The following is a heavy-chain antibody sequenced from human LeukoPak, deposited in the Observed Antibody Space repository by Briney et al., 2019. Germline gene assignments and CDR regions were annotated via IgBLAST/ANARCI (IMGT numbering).Heavy chain of an antibody. CDR1: GVSISSYY. D-gene: IGHD1-7*01. Sequence: SETLSLTCTVSGVSISSYYWSWIRQPPGKGLEWIGYIYTSGSTNYNPSLKSRVTMSVDTSKNQFSLKLSSVTAADTAVYYCARGITGTTYPHYYYYMDVWGQGTTVTVSS. CDR2: IYTSGST. CDR3: ARGITGTTYPHYYYYMDV. J-gene: IGHJ6*03. V-gene: IGHV4-4*09.